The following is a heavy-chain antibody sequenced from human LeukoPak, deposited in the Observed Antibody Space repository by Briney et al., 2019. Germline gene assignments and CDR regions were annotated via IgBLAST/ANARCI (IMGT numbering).Heavy chain of an antibody. CDR3: ARQGRGSGYLLRVFDY. V-gene: IGHV4-30-4*08. CDR1: GGSISSGDYY. Sequence: SETLSLTCTVSGGSISSGDYYWNWIRQPPGKGLEWIRYIYYSGSTYYNPSLKSRVTISVDTSKNQFSLKLSSVTAADTAVYYCARQGRGSGYLLRVFDYWGQGTLVTVSS. J-gene: IGHJ4*02. CDR2: IYYSGST. D-gene: IGHD3-22*01.